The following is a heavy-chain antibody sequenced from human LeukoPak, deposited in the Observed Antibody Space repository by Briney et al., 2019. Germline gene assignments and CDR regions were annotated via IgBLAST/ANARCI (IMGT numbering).Heavy chain of an antibody. J-gene: IGHJ4*02. CDR1: GGSISPYY. CDR3: ASVVRGVGYFDY. V-gene: IGHV4-59*08. D-gene: IGHD3-10*01. CDR2: IYYSGTT. Sequence: SETLSLTCTVSGGSISPYYWSWIRQPPGKGLEWIGYIYYSGTTNYNPSLKSRVTMSVDTSNNHLSLRLTSVTAADTALYYCASVVRGVGYFDYWGQGTLVTVSS.